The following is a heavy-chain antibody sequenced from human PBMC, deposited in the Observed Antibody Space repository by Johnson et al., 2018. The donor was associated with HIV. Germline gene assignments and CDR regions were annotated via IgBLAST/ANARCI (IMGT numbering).Heavy chain of an antibody. V-gene: IGHV3-30-3*02. CDR2: ISYDGSNK. Sequence: QVQLVESGGGVVQPGRSLRLSCAASGFTFSSYAMHWVRQAPGKGLEWVAVISYDGSNKYYADSVKGRFTISRDNSKNTLYLQMNSLRAEDTAVYYCAKTYSGSNRDAFDIWSQGTMVTVSS. CDR3: AKTYSGSNRDAFDI. J-gene: IGHJ3*02. D-gene: IGHD1-26*01. CDR1: GFTFSSYA.